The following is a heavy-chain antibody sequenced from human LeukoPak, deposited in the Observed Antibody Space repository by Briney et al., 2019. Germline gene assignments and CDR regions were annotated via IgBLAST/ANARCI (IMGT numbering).Heavy chain of an antibody. J-gene: IGHJ4*02. D-gene: IGHD3-3*01. CDR1: GFTFSSYA. V-gene: IGHV3-23*01. Sequence: GGSLRLSCAASGFTFSSYAMSWVRQAPGKGLEWASAISGSGGSTYYADSVKGRFTISRDNSKNTLYLQMNSLRAEDTAVYYCAKELRRITIFGVVTFDYWGQGTLVTVSS. CDR3: AKELRRITIFGVVTFDY. CDR2: ISGSGGST.